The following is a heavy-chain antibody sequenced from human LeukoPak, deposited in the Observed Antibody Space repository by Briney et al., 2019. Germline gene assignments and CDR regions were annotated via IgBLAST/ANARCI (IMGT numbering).Heavy chain of an antibody. D-gene: IGHD2-2*01. CDR1: GFTVSSNY. CDR3: ARASSTSAFSGMDV. J-gene: IGHJ6*04. V-gene: IGHV3-53*01. CDR2: IYSGGST. Sequence: GGSLRLSCAASGFTVSSNYMSWVRQAPGKGLEWVTVIYSGGSTYYADSVKGRFTISRDNSKTTLYLQMNSLRAEDTAVYYCARASSTSAFSGMDVWGKGTTVTVSS.